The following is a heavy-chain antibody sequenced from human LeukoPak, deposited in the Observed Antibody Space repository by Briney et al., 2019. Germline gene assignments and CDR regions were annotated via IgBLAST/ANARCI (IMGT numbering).Heavy chain of an antibody. D-gene: IGHD3-22*01. CDR2: ISGSGGST. CDR3: ARDLYRIVVVPHYFDY. J-gene: IGHJ4*02. CDR1: ELRFSNYA. V-gene: IGHV3-23*01. Sequence: GGSLRLSCAASELRFSNYAMSWVRQARGKGLEWVSVISGSGGSTYYADSVKGRFTISRDNAKNSLYLQMNSLRAEDTAVYYCARDLYRIVVVPHYFDYWGQGTLVTVSS.